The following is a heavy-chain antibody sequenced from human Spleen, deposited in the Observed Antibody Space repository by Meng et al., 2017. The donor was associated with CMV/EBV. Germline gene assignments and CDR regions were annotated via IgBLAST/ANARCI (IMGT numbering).Heavy chain of an antibody. Sequence: ASVKVSCKASGYTSHTYGINWVRQAPGQGLEWMGWIGIYTGNTNYAQKFQGRVTMTTDTSTSAAYMHLGSLRSDDTAVYYCALVATYYGMDVWGQGTTVTVSS. D-gene: IGHD5-12*01. V-gene: IGHV1-18*01. J-gene: IGHJ6*02. CDR1: GYTSHTYG. CDR2: IGIYTGNT. CDR3: ALVATYYGMDV.